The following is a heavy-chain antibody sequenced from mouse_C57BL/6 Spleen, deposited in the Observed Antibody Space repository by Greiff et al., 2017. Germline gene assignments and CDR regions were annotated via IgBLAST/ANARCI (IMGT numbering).Heavy chain of an antibody. CDR3: TRVSTMVTNFDY. D-gene: IGHD2-2*01. Sequence: QVQLQQSGAELVRPGASVTLSCKASGYTFTDYEMHWVKQTPVHGLEWIGAIDPETGGTAYNQKFKGKAILTADKSSSTAYMELRSLTSEDSAVYYCTRVSTMVTNFDYWGQGTTLTVSS. CDR1: GYTFTDYE. J-gene: IGHJ2*01. V-gene: IGHV1-15*01. CDR2: IDPETGGT.